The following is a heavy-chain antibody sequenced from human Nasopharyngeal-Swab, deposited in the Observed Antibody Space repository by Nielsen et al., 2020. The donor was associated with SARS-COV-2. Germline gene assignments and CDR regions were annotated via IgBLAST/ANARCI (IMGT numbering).Heavy chain of an antibody. CDR3: ASSPYYYYGMDV. CDR2: IYSGGST. CDR1: GFTVSSNY. Sequence: GESLKISCAASGFTVSSNYMSWVRQAPGKGLEWVSVIYSGGSTYYADSMKGRFTISRDNSKNTLYLQMNSLRAEDTAVYYCASSPYYYYGMDVWGQGTTVTVSS. V-gene: IGHV3-66*01. J-gene: IGHJ6*02.